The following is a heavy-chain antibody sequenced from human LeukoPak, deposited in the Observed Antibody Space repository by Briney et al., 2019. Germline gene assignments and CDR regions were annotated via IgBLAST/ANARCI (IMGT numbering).Heavy chain of an antibody. CDR1: GYTFTGYY. CDR3: ARDPKSRYFDWPNWFDP. CDR2: INPNSGGT. V-gene: IGHV1-2*02. Sequence: GASVKVSCKASGYTFTGYYMHWVRQAPGQGLEWMGWINPNSGGTNYAQKFQGRVTMTRDTSISTAYMELSRLRSDDTAVYYCARDPKSRYFDWPNWFDPWGQGTLVTVSS. D-gene: IGHD3-9*01. J-gene: IGHJ5*02.